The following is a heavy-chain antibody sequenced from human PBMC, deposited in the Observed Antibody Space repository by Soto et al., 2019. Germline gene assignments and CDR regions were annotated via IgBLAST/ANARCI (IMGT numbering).Heavy chain of an antibody. J-gene: IGHJ6*02. CDR1: GDSVSSNSAA. V-gene: IGHV6-1*01. D-gene: IGHD6-19*01. CDR3: ARDLAVAGQGAYYYYGMDV. CDR2: TYYRSKWYN. Sequence: QTLSLTCVISGDSVSSNSAAWNWIRQSPSRGLEWLGRTYYRSKWYNDYAVSVKSRITINPDTSKNQFSLQLNSVTPEDTAVYYCARDLAVAGQGAYYYYGMDVWGQGTTVTVSS.